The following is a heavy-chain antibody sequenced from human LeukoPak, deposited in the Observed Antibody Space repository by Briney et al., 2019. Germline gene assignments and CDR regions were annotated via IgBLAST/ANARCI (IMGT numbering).Heavy chain of an antibody. V-gene: IGHV3-74*01. CDR3: ARGPSGYHNT. CDR2: INSDGSST. J-gene: IGHJ4*02. Sequence: GGSLRLSCAASRFTFSTYWVHWVRQAPGKGLVWVSRINSDGSSTGYADSVKGRFTISRDNAKNTLYLQMNSLRAEDTALYYCARGPSGYHNTGGQGTLVTVSS. D-gene: IGHD5-12*01. CDR1: RFTFSTYW.